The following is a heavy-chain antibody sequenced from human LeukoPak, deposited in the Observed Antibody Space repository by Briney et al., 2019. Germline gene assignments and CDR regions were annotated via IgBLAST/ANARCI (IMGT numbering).Heavy chain of an antibody. CDR1: AFTFSDYS. D-gene: IGHD7-27*01. J-gene: IGHJ3*01. CDR2: IDTSSSTM. CDR3: AREDDSWGPNNLDL. V-gene: IGHV3-48*02. Sequence: GGSLRLSCAASAFTFSDYSMNWVRQAQGKGLEWISYIDTSSSTMYYADSVMGRFTISRDNAKESLYLQMNSLRDEDTAVYYCAREDDSWGPNNLDLWGQGTWSPSPQ.